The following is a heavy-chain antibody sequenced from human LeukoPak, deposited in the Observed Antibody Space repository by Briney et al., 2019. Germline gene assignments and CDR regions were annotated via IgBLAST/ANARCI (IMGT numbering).Heavy chain of an antibody. D-gene: IGHD2-15*01. Sequence: PGGSLRLSCAASGFTFSDYYMSWIRQAPGKGLEWVSYISSSGSTIYYADSVKGRFTISRDNAKNSLYLQMNSLRAEDTAVYYCARDRRYCSGGSCYQNWFDPRGQGTLVTVSS. V-gene: IGHV3-11*01. CDR1: GFTFSDYY. CDR3: ARDRRYCSGGSCYQNWFDP. J-gene: IGHJ5*02. CDR2: ISSSGSTI.